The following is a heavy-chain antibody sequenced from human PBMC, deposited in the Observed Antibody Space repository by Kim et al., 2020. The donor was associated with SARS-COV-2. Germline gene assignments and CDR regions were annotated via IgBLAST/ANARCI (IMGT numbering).Heavy chain of an antibody. CDR3: ARKYYGSERNWFDP. V-gene: IGHV4-39*07. J-gene: IGHJ5*02. D-gene: IGHD3-10*01. Sequence: NPPLKGRVTKSVDTSKNQFSLRLSSVTAADTAVYYCARKYYGSERNWFDPWGQGTLVTVSS.